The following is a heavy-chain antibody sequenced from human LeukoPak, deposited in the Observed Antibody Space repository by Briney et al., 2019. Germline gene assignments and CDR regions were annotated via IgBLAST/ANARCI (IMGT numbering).Heavy chain of an antibody. CDR2: IYYSGST. CDR1: GGSISSYY. Sequence: SETLSLTCTVSGGSISSYYWSWIRQPPGKGLEWIGYIYYSGSTNYNPSLKSRVTISVDTSKNQFSLKLSSVTAADTAVYYCARDQRGGYRYSSGFDAFDIWGQGTMVTVSS. V-gene: IGHV4-59*01. D-gene: IGHD3-16*02. J-gene: IGHJ3*02. CDR3: ARDQRGGYRYSSGFDAFDI.